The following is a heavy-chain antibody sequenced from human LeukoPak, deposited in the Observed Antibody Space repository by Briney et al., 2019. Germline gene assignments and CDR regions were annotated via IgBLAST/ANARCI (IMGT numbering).Heavy chain of an antibody. CDR2: IYHSGST. D-gene: IGHD4-23*01. CDR1: GYSISSGYY. V-gene: IGHV4-38-2*01. Sequence: SETLSLTCAVSGYSISSGYYWGWLRQPPGKGLEWIGSIYHSGSTYYNPSLKSRVTISVDTSKNQFSLKLSSVTAADTAVYYCARAPRDYGGNSGLWGQGTLVTVSS. CDR3: ARAPRDYGGNSGL. J-gene: IGHJ4*02.